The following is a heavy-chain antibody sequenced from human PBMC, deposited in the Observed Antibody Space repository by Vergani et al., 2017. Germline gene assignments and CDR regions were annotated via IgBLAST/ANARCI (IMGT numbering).Heavy chain of an antibody. CDR3: ARGGRLAAIRPNNWFDP. CDR2: IYYTGNT. J-gene: IGHJ5*02. Sequence: QVHLRVLGPRLVKPSETLSLTCSVFGGPISSDSWSWIRQAPGRGLEWIGYIYYTGNTTYNPSLESRVSMSVDPSQEYFSLGLGSVTAADTAVYYCARGGRLAAIRPNNWFDPWGQGVLVTVSS. D-gene: IGHD3-9*01. CDR1: GGPISSDS. V-gene: IGHV4-59*01.